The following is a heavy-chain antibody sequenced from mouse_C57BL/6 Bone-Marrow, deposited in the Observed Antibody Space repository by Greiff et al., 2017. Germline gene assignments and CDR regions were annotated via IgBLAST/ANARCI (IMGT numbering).Heavy chain of an antibody. CDR3: ARNWGYGSSYGYFDV. V-gene: IGHV2-9-1*01. CDR1: GFSLTSYA. J-gene: IGHJ1*03. CDR2: IWTGGGT. Sequence: VKLVESGPGLVAPSQSLSITCTVSGFSLTSYAISWVRQPPGKGLEWLGVIWTGGGTNYNSALKSRLSISKDNSKGQVFLKMNSLQTDDTARYYCARNWGYGSSYGYFDVWGTGTTVTVSS. D-gene: IGHD1-1*01.